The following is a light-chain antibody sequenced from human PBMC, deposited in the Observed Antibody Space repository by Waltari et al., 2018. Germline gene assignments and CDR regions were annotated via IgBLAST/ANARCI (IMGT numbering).Light chain of an antibody. J-gene: IGLJ2*01. Sequence: QSALTQPPSASGSFGQSVTISCTATSTDVGGYDYVTWSQQHPAKGPKLLIYEVSKRPSGIPDRFSGSKSGNAASLTVSGLQAEDEADYYCSSYGGRYTLIFGGGTKLTVL. CDR1: STDVGGYDY. CDR2: EVS. V-gene: IGLV2-8*01. CDR3: SSYGGRYTLI.